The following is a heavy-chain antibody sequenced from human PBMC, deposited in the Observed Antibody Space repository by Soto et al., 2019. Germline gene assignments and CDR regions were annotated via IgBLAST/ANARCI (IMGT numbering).Heavy chain of an antibody. Sequence: GGSLRLSCSASGFTFSSYAMHWVRQAPGKGLEYVSAISSNGGSTYYADSVKGRFTISRDNSKNTLYLQMSSLRAEDTAVYYCVKGQQWLAFDYWGQGTLVTVSS. CDR2: ISSNGGST. J-gene: IGHJ4*02. CDR1: GFTFSSYA. D-gene: IGHD6-19*01. V-gene: IGHV3-64D*08. CDR3: VKGQQWLAFDY.